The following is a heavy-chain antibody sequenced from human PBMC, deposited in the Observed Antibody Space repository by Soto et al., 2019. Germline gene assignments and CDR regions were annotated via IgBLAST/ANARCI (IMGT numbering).Heavy chain of an antibody. CDR3: ASGHEAASTYYYYYGMDV. V-gene: IGHV6-1*01. CDR2: TYYRSKWYN. J-gene: IGHJ6*02. D-gene: IGHD6-13*01. CDR1: GDSVSSNSAA. Sequence: SQTLSLTCAISGDSVSSNSAAWNWIRQSPSRGLEWLGRTYYRSKWYNDYAVSVKSRITINPDTSKNQFSLQLNSVTPEDTAPYNCASGHEAASTYYYYYGMDVWGQGTTVTVSS.